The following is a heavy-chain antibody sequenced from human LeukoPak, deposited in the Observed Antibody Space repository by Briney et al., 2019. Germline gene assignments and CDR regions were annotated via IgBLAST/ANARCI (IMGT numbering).Heavy chain of an antibody. CDR1: GFTFSSYS. Sequence: PGGSLRLSCAASGFTFSSYSMSWVRQAPGKGLEWVGRIKSKTDGGTTDYAAPVKGRFTISRDDSENTLYLQMNSLKTEDTAVYYCTTEGGFGELFPIWGQGTLVTVSS. D-gene: IGHD3-10*01. CDR2: IKSKTDGGTT. CDR3: TTEGGFGELFPI. J-gene: IGHJ4*02. V-gene: IGHV3-15*01.